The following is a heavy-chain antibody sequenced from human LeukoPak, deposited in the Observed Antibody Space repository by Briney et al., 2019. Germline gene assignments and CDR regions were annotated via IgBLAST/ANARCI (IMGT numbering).Heavy chain of an antibody. J-gene: IGHJ5*02. CDR1: GYSFTSYW. CDR3: ARHSHSSSWYNWFDP. CDR2: IYPADSDT. D-gene: IGHD6-13*01. V-gene: IGHV5-51*01. Sequence: GESLKISCKGSGYSFTSYWIGWVRQMPGKGLEWMGIIYPADSDTRYSPSFQGQVTISADKSISTAYLQWSSLKASDTAMYYCARHSHSSSWYNWFDPWGQGTLVTVSS.